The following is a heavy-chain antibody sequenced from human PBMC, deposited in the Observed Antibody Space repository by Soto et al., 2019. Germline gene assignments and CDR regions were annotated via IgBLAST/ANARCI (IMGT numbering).Heavy chain of an antibody. J-gene: IGHJ3*02. Sequence: QTGGSLRLSCAASGFTFSSYAMHWVRQAPGKGLEWVAVISYDGSNKYYADSVKGRFTISRDNSKNALYLQMNSLRAEDTAVYYCARARTTTDAFDIWGQGTMVTVSS. CDR3: ARARTTTDAFDI. CDR1: GFTFSSYA. V-gene: IGHV3-30-3*01. CDR2: ISYDGSNK. D-gene: IGHD1-26*01.